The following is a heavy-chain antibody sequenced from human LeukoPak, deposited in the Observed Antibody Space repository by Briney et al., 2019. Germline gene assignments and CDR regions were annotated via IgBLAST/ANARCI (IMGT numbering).Heavy chain of an antibody. Sequence: GGSLSLTCAASGFSVSSNFMIWVRQAPGKGLEWVSVLYSDGTTYYADSVKGRFTISRGNSKETLYLQMNSLTAEDSAVYYCARVRSTSSRWLGPWGQGTLVTVSS. D-gene: IGHD2/OR15-2a*01. CDR2: LYSDGTT. J-gene: IGHJ5*02. CDR1: GFSVSSNF. CDR3: ARVRSTSSRWLGP. V-gene: IGHV3-53*01.